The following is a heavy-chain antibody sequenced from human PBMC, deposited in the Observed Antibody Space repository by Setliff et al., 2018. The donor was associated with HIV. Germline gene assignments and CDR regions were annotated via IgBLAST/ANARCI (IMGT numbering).Heavy chain of an antibody. Sequence: TSETLSLTCAVYGGSLSGYYWRWIRQPPGKGLEWIGDVSHTGSTNYNPSLKSRITISADTPKNQFSLKLSSVTAADTAVYYCASPWGTHDAFDLWGQGTVVTVSS. J-gene: IGHJ3*01. V-gene: IGHV4-34*01. CDR1: GGSLSGYY. D-gene: IGHD7-27*01. CDR3: ASPWGTHDAFDL. CDR2: VSHTGST.